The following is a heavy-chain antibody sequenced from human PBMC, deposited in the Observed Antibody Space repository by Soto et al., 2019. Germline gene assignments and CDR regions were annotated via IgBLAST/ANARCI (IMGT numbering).Heavy chain of an antibody. Sequence: ASVKVSCKASGYTSTSYYMHWVRQAPGQGLEWMGIINPSGGSTSYAQKFQGRVTMTRDTSTSTVYMELSSLRSEDTAVYYCARARSVVPAVTMALRYGMDVWGQGTTVTVSS. CDR2: INPSGGST. J-gene: IGHJ6*02. CDR1: GYTSTSYY. V-gene: IGHV1-46*01. D-gene: IGHD2-2*01. CDR3: ARARSVVPAVTMALRYGMDV.